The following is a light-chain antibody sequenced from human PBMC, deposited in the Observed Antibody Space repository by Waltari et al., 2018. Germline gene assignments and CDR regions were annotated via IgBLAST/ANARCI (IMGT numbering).Light chain of an antibody. J-gene: IGLJ2*01. CDR2: SNA. CDR3: ASWDDSLGGSLI. CDR1: RTNIGSNT. V-gene: IGLV1-44*01. Sequence: QSLVTQSPSASGAPGQRVTISCSGRRTNIGSNTVTWYQHRPGTAPKLLIHSNAPRPSGGPGRFSASKSGTSASLAISGLQSEDEADYYCASWDDSLGGSLIFGGGTKLTVL.